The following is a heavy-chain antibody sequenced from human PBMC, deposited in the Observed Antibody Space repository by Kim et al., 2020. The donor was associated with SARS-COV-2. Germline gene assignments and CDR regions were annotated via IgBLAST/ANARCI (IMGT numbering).Heavy chain of an antibody. J-gene: IGHJ5*02. V-gene: IGHV3-30*18. CDR1: GFTFSSYG. CDR3: AKEKIEYSSPSWFDP. Sequence: GGSLRLSCAASGFTFSSYGMHWVRQAPGKGLEWVAVISYDGSNKYYADSVKGRFTISRDNSKNTLYLQMNSLRAEDTAVYYCAKEKIEYSSPSWFDPWGQGTLVTVSS. D-gene: IGHD6-6*01. CDR2: ISYDGSNK.